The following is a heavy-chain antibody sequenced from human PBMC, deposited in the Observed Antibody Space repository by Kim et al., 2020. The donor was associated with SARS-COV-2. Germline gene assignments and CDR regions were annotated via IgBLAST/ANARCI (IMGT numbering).Heavy chain of an antibody. V-gene: IGHV1-46*01. J-gene: IGHJ4*02. CDR1: GYTFTSYY. D-gene: IGHD5-12*01. CDR3: ARGGLYIFRGGYDRRGWAPLFY. CDR2: INPSGGST. Sequence: ASVKVSCKASGYTFTSYYMHWVRQAPGQGLEWMGIINPSGGSTSYAQKFQGRVTMTRDTSTSTVYMELSSLRSEDTAVYYCARGGLYIFRGGYDRRGWAPLFYWGQGTLVTVSS.